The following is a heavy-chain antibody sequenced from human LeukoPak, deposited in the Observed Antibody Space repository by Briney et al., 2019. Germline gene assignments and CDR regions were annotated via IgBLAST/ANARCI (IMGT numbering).Heavy chain of an antibody. J-gene: IGHJ4*02. Sequence: PSETLSLTCNVSGNPLNDNLYYWGWIRQSPGKGLEWIGAFYSSGSTSSHSSLKSRVTISVDTSRTQLSLKLDSVTDTDTAVYYCVRDGRFDSACFDSWGPGILVTVSS. V-gene: IGHV4-39*07. CDR3: VRDGRFDSACFDS. D-gene: IGHD6-19*01. CDR1: GNPLNDNLYY. CDR2: FYSSGST.